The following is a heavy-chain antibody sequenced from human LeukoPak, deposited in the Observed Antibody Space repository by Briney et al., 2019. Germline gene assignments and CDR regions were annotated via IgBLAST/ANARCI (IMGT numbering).Heavy chain of an antibody. D-gene: IGHD3-3*01. CDR2: IKHDGSEK. CDR1: GFSFSGNC. CDR3: ATDRGWRTSGYYLYYFEY. J-gene: IGHJ4*02. V-gene: IGHV3-7*01. Sequence: GGSLRLSCTVSGFSFSGNCMSWVRQAPGKGLEWVASIKHDGSEKYYVDSVRGRFTVSRDNTMNSLYLQMSSLRAEDTAVYYCATDRGWRTSGYYLYYFEYWGQGTLVTFSS.